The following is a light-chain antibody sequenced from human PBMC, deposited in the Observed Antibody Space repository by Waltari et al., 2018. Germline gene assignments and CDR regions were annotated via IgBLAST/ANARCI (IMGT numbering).Light chain of an antibody. CDR2: RDD. CDR1: KLGSKY. J-gene: IGLJ1*01. Sequence: SYEVTQPPSVSVSPRQRATITCSGEKLGSKYVSWYQQKSGQSPVLVIYRDDTRPSGIPERFSGSNSGNTATLTISGTQPMDEADYYCQAWDSSAFVFGAGTKVTVL. V-gene: IGLV3-1*01. CDR3: QAWDSSAFV.